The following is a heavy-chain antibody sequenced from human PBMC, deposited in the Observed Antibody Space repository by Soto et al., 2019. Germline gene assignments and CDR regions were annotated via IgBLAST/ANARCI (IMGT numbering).Heavy chain of an antibody. CDR1: GFTFSSYG. CDR2: ISYDGSNK. Sequence: PGGSLRLSCAASGFTFSSYGIHWVRQAPGKGLEWVAVISYDGSNKYYADSVKGRFTISRDNSKNTLYLQMNSLRAEDTAVYYCAKATAADHPNWFDPWGQGTLVPVSS. J-gene: IGHJ5*02. V-gene: IGHV3-30*18. CDR3: AKATAADHPNWFDP. D-gene: IGHD2-2*01.